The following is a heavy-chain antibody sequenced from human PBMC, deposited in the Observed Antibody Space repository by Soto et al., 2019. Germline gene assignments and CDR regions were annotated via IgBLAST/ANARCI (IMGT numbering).Heavy chain of an antibody. V-gene: IGHV3-33*01. CDR1: GFTFSSYG. J-gene: IGHJ4*02. Sequence: GGSLRLSCAASGFTFSSYGMHWVRQAPGKGLEWVAVIWYDGSNKYYADSVKGRFTISRDNSKNTLYLQMNSLRAEDTAVYYCARDRIPLVVVAAADYWGQGTLVTVSS. D-gene: IGHD2-15*01. CDR2: IWYDGSNK. CDR3: ARDRIPLVVVAAADY.